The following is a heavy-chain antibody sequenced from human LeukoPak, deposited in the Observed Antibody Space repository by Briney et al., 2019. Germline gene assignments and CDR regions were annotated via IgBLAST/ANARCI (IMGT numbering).Heavy chain of an antibody. Sequence: PSETLSLTCTVSGGSISSSSYYWSWIRQPPGKGLEWIGSIYHSGSTYYNPSLKSRVTISVDTSKNQFSLKLSSVTAADTAVYYCASLDCSSTSCSIRGYYWGQGTLVTVSS. V-gene: IGHV4-39*07. D-gene: IGHD2-2*01. CDR2: IYHSGST. CDR1: GGSISSSSYY. J-gene: IGHJ4*02. CDR3: ASLDCSSTSCSIRGYY.